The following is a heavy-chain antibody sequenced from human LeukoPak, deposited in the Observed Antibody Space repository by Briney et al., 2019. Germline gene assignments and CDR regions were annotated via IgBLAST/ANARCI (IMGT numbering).Heavy chain of an antibody. V-gene: IGHV3-30*18. Sequence: GGSLRLSCAASGFTFSSYGMHWVRQAPGKGLEWVAVISYDGSNKYYADSVKGRFTISRDNSKNTLYLQMNSLRAEDTAVYYCAKGASALWFGEFLYWGQGTLVTVS. J-gene: IGHJ4*02. D-gene: IGHD3-10*01. CDR1: GFTFSSYG. CDR2: ISYDGSNK. CDR3: AKGASALWFGEFLY.